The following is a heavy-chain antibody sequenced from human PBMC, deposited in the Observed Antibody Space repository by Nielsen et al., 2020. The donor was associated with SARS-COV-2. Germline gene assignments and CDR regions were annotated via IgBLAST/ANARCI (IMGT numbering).Heavy chain of an antibody. D-gene: IGHD2-15*01. CDR1: GFTFSSYG. CDR2: ISYDGSNK. Sequence: GESLKISCAASGFTFSSYGMHWVRQAPGKGLEWVAVISYDGSNKYYADSVKGRFTISRDNSKNTLYLQMNSLRAEDTAVYYCARDSAVVAATPGMDVWGQGTTVTVSS. J-gene: IGHJ6*02. V-gene: IGHV3-30*03. CDR3: ARDSAVVAATPGMDV.